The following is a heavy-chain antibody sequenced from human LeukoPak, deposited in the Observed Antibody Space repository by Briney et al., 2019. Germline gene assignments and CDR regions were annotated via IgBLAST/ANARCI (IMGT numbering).Heavy chain of an antibody. CDR2: INHSGST. CDR1: GGSISSYY. D-gene: IGHD3-22*01. V-gene: IGHV4-34*01. Sequence: SETLSLTCIVSGGSISSYYWSWIRQFPGKGLEWIGEINHSGSTNYNPSLKSRVTISVDTSKNQFSLKLSSVTAADTAVYYCARGRIVATLSTMIVVVIGPFDYWGQGTLVTVSS. CDR3: ARGRIVATLSTMIVVVIGPFDY. J-gene: IGHJ4*02.